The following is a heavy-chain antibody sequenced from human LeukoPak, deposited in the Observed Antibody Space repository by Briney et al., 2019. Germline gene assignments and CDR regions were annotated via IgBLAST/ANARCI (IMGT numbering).Heavy chain of an antibody. CDR2: TIPMFGTA. D-gene: IGHD3-3*01. V-gene: IGHV1-69*05. Sequence: SVKVSCKASGGTFSSYAISWVRPAPGRGLEWVGGTIPMFGTANYAQKFQGRVTITTDESTSTAYMELSSLRSEDTAVYYCARGQSNRYDFWRCPPYYYYYMDGWGKGTTVTVSS. CDR3: ARGQSNRYDFWRCPPYYYYYMDG. J-gene: IGHJ6*03. CDR1: GGTFSSYA.